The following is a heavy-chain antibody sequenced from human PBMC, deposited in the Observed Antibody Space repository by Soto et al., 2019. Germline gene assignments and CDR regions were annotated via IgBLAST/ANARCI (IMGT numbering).Heavy chain of an antibody. Sequence: SHTLSLTCAISGDSVSSNSAAWNWIRQSPLRGLEWLGRTYYRSKWYNDYAVSVKSRITINPDTSKNQFSLQLNSVTPEDTAVYYCAREGVGPPLDSNWFDPWGQGTLVTVSS. CDR1: GDSVSSNSAA. J-gene: IGHJ5*02. CDR2: TYYRSKWYN. V-gene: IGHV6-1*01. CDR3: AREGVGPPLDSNWFDP. D-gene: IGHD3-10*01.